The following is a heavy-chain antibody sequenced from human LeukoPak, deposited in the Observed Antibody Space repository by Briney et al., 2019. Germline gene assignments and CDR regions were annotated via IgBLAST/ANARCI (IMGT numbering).Heavy chain of an antibody. D-gene: IGHD3-10*01. J-gene: IGHJ4*02. CDR3: ARRYGSASYSDY. CDR1: GYRFSIHW. CDR2: IYPDDSDI. V-gene: IGHV5-51*01. Sequence: GESLKISCKGSGYRFSIHWLAWVRQMPGKGLEWMGIIYPDDSDIRYNPSFQGQVTISADKSISTAYLQWSSLKASDTAMYYCARRYGSASYSDYWGQGTLVTVSS.